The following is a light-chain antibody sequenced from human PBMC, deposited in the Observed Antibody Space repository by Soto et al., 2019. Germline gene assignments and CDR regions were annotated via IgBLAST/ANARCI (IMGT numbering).Light chain of an antibody. CDR2: GAS. V-gene: IGKV1-39*01. CDR1: QTFSFF. CDR3: QEALNEPWT. Sequence: DVRLTQSPSSLSASVGDRVTITCRANQTFSFFLNWYQQRPGRAPQLLIYGASNLLSGVPSRFTGSRSGTEFTLVISSLQVDDFATYYCQEALNEPWTFGQGTKVEI. J-gene: IGKJ1*01.